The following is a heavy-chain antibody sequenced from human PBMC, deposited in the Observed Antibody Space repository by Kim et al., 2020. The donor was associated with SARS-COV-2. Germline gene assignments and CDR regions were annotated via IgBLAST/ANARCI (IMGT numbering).Heavy chain of an antibody. V-gene: IGHV1-69*13. D-gene: IGHD3-22*01. CDR2: ILPLFGTT. CDR3: ARVSSDYYDSSGFFRRGYFDL. Sequence: SVKVSCKASGGTFNSNSFSWVRQAPGQGLEWMGGILPLFGTTNYAQKFQGRVTITADESTSTVYMELSSLRSDDTAVYYCARVSSDYYDSSGFFRRGYFDLWGRGSLVTVSS. CDR1: GGTFNSNS. J-gene: IGHJ2*01.